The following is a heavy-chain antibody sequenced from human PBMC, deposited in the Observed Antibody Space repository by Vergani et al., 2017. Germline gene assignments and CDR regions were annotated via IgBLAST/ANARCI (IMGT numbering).Heavy chain of an antibody. D-gene: IGHD5/OR15-5a*01. CDR2: IIPIFGTA. Sequence: QVQLVQSGAEVKKPGSSVKVSCKASGGTFSSYAISWVRQAPGQGLEWMGGIIPIFGTANYAQKFQGRVTITADESTSTAYMELSSLRSEDPAVYYCARMGDSVYGRTYSGWFDPWGQGSLVTVSS. CDR3: ARMGDSVYGRTYSGWFDP. V-gene: IGHV1-69*01. J-gene: IGHJ5*02. CDR1: GGTFSSYA.